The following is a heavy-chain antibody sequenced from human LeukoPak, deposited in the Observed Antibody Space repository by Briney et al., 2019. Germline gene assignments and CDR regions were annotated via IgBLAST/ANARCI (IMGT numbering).Heavy chain of an antibody. CDR1: GFISSSYW. J-gene: IGHJ1*01. V-gene: IGHV3-23*01. D-gene: IGHD6-19*01. Sequence: TGGSLRLSCAASGFISSSYWMSWVRQAPGKGLEWVSAISGSGGSTYYADSVKGRFTISRDNSKNTLYLQMNSLRAEDTAVYYCAKSGSGWYGYFQHWGQGTLVTVSS. CDR2: ISGSGGST. CDR3: AKSGSGWYGYFQH.